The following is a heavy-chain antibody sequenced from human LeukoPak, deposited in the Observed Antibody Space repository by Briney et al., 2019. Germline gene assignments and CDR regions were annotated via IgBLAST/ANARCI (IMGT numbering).Heavy chain of an antibody. CDR1: GDSISTYY. CDR3: ARLWDYYGSGSVDY. V-gene: IGHV4-59*08. CDR2: IHYSGST. Sequence: SETLSLTCTVSGDSISTYYWSWIRQPPGKALEWIGFIHYSGSTNYNPSLKSRLTISVDTSKNQFFLKLSSVTAADTAVYYCARLWDYYGSGSVDYWGQGTLVTVSS. D-gene: IGHD3-10*01. J-gene: IGHJ4*02.